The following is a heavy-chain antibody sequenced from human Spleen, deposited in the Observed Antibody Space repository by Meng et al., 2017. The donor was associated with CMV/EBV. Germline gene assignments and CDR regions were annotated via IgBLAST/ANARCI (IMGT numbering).Heavy chain of an antibody. CDR3: ARVAGFGSDY. J-gene: IGHJ4*02. Sequence: CTVSGGSISSGAYYWSWSRQHPGKGLEWIGYIYYSGSTYYNPSLKSRVTISVDTSKNQFSLKLSSVTAADTAVYYCARVAGFGSDYWGQGTLVTVSS. D-gene: IGHD3-16*01. CDR2: IYYSGST. CDR1: GGSISSGAYY. V-gene: IGHV4-31*03.